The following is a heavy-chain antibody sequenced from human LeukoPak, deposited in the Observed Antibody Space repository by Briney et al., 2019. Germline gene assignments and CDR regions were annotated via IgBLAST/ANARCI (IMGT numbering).Heavy chain of an antibody. J-gene: IGHJ3*02. V-gene: IGHV3-11*06. CDR2: ISSSSSYT. Sequence: GGSLRLSCAASGFTFSDYYMSWIRQAPGKGLEWVSYISSSSSYTNYADSVKGRFTISRDNAKNSLYLQMNSLRAEDTAVYYCARVYSSGWYLGAFDIWGQGTMVTVSS. D-gene: IGHD6-19*01. CDR3: ARVYSSGWYLGAFDI. CDR1: GFTFSDYY.